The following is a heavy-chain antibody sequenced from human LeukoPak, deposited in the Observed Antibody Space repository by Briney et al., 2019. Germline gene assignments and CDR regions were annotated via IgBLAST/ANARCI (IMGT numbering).Heavy chain of an antibody. CDR3: ASHLPPSYYYDSSGYRAFTY. CDR1: GYSFTSYW. V-gene: IGHV5-51*01. CDR2: IYPGDSDT. J-gene: IGHJ4*02. D-gene: IGHD3-22*01. Sequence: GESLKISCQGPGYSFTSYWISWARQLPGKGLEWTGIIYPGDSDTTYSPTFQGQVTISADKSISTAYLQWSILKASDTAMYYCASHLPPSYYYDSSGYRAFTYWGQGTLVTVSS.